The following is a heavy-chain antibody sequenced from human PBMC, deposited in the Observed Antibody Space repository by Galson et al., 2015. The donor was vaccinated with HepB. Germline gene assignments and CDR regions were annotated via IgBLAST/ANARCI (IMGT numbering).Heavy chain of an antibody. J-gene: IGHJ4*02. V-gene: IGHV3-49*03. CDR2: IRSKAYGGTT. CDR3: TRDYWEDIVVVVAARVGEN. CDR1: GFTFGDYA. D-gene: IGHD2-15*01. Sequence: SLRLSCAASGFTFGDYAMSWFRQAPGKGLEWVGFIRSKAYGGTTEYAASVKGRFTISRDDSKSIAYLQMNSLKTEDTAVYYCTRDYWEDIVVVVAARVGENWGQGTLVTVSS.